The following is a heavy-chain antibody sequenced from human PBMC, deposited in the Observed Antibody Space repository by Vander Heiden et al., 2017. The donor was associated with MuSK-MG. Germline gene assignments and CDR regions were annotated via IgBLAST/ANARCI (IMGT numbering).Heavy chain of an antibody. D-gene: IGHD3-9*01. J-gene: IGHJ4*02. CDR3: ARSNYDIFPSPFEY. V-gene: IGHV4-39*01. Sequence: HLQLHDAVPGLVNPSDTLSLTCTVSGGSISSSSYYWGWIRQPPGEGLELKGTIHYSGSTYYNPSLKSRVTISVDTSKNQFSLKLSSVTAADTAVYYCARSNYDIFPSPFEYWGQGTLVTVSS. CDR2: IHYSGST. CDR1: GGSISSSSYY.